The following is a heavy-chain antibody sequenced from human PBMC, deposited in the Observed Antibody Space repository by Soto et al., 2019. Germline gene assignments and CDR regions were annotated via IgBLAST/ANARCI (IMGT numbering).Heavy chain of an antibody. Sequence: QVQLVESGGGVVQPGRSLRLSCAASGFTFSSYAMHWVRQAPGKGLEWVAVISYDGSNKYYADSVKGRFTISRDNSKNPLYLQMNSLRAEDTAVYYCARDHYDFWSGYYGYWGQGTLVTVSS. D-gene: IGHD3-3*01. J-gene: IGHJ4*02. CDR1: GFTFSSYA. CDR2: ISYDGSNK. V-gene: IGHV3-30-3*01. CDR3: ARDHYDFWSGYYGY.